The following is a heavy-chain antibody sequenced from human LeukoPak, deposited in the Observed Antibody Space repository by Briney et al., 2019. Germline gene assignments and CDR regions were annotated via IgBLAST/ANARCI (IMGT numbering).Heavy chain of an antibody. V-gene: IGHV3-15*01. Sequence: PGGSLRLSCAASGFTFSNAWMSWVRQAPGKGLEWVGRIKSKTDGGTTDYAAPVKGRFTISRDNAKNSLYLQINSLRAEDTAVYYCAREGLYRIDFDIWGQGTMVTVSS. CDR3: AREGLYRIDFDI. J-gene: IGHJ3*02. CDR2: IKSKTDGGTT. CDR1: GFTFSNAW. D-gene: IGHD3-16*02.